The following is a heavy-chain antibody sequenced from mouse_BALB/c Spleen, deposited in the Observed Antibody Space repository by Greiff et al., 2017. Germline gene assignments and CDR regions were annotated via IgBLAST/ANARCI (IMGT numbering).Heavy chain of an antibody. D-gene: IGHD2-14*01. Sequence: EVKLQESGGGLVKPGGSLKLSCAASGFTFSDYYMYWVRQTPEKRLEWVATISDGGSYTYYPDSVKGRFTISRDNAKNNLYLQMSSLKSEDTAMYYCARDPDYRYDGKRWFAYWGQGTLVTVSA. CDR2: ISDGGSYT. J-gene: IGHJ3*01. CDR3: ARDPDYRYDGKRWFAY. V-gene: IGHV5-4*02. CDR1: GFTFSDYY.